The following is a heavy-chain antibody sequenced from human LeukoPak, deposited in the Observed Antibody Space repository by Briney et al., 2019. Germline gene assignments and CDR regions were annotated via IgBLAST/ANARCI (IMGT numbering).Heavy chain of an antibody. CDR3: ARSKVVVPAATNDMYYFDY. J-gene: IGHJ4*02. Sequence: SETLSLTCAVYGGSFSGYYWSWIRQPPGKGLEWIGEINHSGSTNYNPSLKSRVTISVDTSKNQFSLKLSSVTAADTAVYYCARSKVVVPAATNDMYYFDYWGQGTLVTVSS. CDR1: GGSFSGYY. CDR2: INHSGST. V-gene: IGHV4-34*01. D-gene: IGHD2-2*01.